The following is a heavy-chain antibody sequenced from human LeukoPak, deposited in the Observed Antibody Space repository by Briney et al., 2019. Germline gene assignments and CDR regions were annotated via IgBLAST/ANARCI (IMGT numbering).Heavy chain of an antibody. J-gene: IGHJ4*02. CDR3: AKGDFYDSSGYPYFDY. V-gene: IGHV3-23*01. CDR1: GFTFSSYA. CDR2: ISGSGGST. Sequence: GGSLRLSCAASGFTFSSYAMSWVRQAPGKGLEWVSAISGSGGSTYYADSVKGRFIISRDNSKNTLYLQMNSLRAEDTAVYYCAKGDFYDSSGYPYFDYWGQGTLVTVSS. D-gene: IGHD3-22*01.